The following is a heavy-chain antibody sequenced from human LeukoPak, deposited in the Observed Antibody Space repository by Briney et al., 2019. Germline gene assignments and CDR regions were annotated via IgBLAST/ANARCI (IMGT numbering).Heavy chain of an antibody. CDR2: IYYSGST. Sequence: PSETLSLTCTVSGGSISSSSYYWGWIRQPPGKGLEWIGSIYYSGSTYYNPSLRSRVTISVDTSKNQFSLKLSSVTAADTAVYYCARHRRAVAGTWNWFDPWGQGTLVTVSS. CDR1: GGSISSSSYY. D-gene: IGHD6-19*01. CDR3: ARHRRAVAGTWNWFDP. J-gene: IGHJ5*02. V-gene: IGHV4-39*01.